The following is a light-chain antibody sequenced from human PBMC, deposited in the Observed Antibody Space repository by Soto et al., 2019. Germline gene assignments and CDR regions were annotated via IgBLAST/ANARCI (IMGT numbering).Light chain of an antibody. CDR3: QQTYSTSPVT. J-gene: IGKJ5*01. CDR2: AAS. Sequence: DIQMTQSPPSLSAYLRDIVTITCRASQGISTYLNWYQQKPGKAPNLLIYAASSLQSGVPSRFSGSGSGTDFTLTISSLQPEDFATYYCQQTYSTSPVTFGQGTRLEIK. CDR1: QGISTY. V-gene: IGKV1-39*01.